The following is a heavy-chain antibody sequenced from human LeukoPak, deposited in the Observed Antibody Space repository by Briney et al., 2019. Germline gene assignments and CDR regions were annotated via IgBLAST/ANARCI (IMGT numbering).Heavy chain of an antibody. V-gene: IGHV3-23*01. Sequence: GGSLRLFCAASGFTFRTYAMSWVRQTPGKGLEWVSAINNDGDNTYYADSVKGRFSISRDNSKNTLYLQMDSLRGEDTAVYYCAKDFRIGYSAHFDYWGQGALVTVSS. J-gene: IGHJ4*02. CDR3: AKDFRIGYSAHFDY. CDR2: INNDGDNT. CDR1: GFTFRTYA. D-gene: IGHD2-21*01.